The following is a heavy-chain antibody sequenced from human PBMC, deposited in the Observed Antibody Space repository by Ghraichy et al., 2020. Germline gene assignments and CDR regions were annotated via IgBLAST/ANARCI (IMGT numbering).Heavy chain of an antibody. CDR3: ASGGSFDI. CDR2: IKQDGSEK. CDR1: GFTFSSYW. D-gene: IGHD2-15*01. V-gene: IGHV3-7*01. Sequence: GVLRLSCAGSGFTFSSYWMSWVRQAPGKGLEWVANIKQDGSEKYYVDSVKGRFTISRDNAKNSLYLQMNSLRVEDTAVYYCASGGSFDIWGQGTMITVSS. J-gene: IGHJ3*02.